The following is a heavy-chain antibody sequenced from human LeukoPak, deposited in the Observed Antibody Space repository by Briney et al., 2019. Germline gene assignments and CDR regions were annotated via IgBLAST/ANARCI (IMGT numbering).Heavy chain of an antibody. CDR2: IYYSGTT. Sequence: PSETLSLTCTVSGDSISTSSFCWGWIRQPPGGGLEWIGSIYYSGTTYYNPSLKSRVTISVDTSKNQFSLKLSSVTAADTAVYYCAREGASYYYDSSGYSNYYYYYMDVWGKGTTVTVSS. CDR3: AREGASYYYDSSGYSNYYYYYMDV. J-gene: IGHJ6*03. V-gene: IGHV4-39*07. D-gene: IGHD3-22*01. CDR1: GDSISTSSFC.